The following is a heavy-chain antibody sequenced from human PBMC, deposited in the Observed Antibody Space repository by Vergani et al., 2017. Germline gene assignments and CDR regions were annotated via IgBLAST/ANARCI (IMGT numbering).Heavy chain of an antibody. D-gene: IGHD5-12*01. CDR3: ASLKATTSQNFDY. J-gene: IGHJ4*02. V-gene: IGHV1-69*02. Sequence: QVQLVQSGAEVKKPGSSVKVSCKASGGTFSSYTISWVRQAPGQGLEWMGRIIPILGIANYAQKFQGRVTITADKSTSTAYMELSSLRSEDTAVYYCASLKATTSQNFDYWGQGTLVTVYS. CDR2: IIPILGIA. CDR1: GGTFSSYT.